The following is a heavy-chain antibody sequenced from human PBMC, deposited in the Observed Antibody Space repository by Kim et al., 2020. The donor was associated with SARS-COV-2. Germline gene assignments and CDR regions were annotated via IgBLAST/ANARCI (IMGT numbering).Heavy chain of an antibody. J-gene: IGHJ5*02. CDR2: IYYSGST. CDR1: GGSISSSSYY. Sequence: SETLSLTCTVSGGSISSSSYYWGWIRQPPGKGLEWIGSIYYSGSTYYNPSLKSRVTISVDTSKNQFSLKLSSVTAADTAVYYCAREARDYSTSNWFDPWGQGTLVTVSS. D-gene: IGHD4-4*01. CDR3: AREARDYSTSNWFDP. V-gene: IGHV4-39*02.